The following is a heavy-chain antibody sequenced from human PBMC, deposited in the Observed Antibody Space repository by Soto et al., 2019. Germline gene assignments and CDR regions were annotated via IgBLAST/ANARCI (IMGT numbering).Heavy chain of an antibody. D-gene: IGHD6-13*01. J-gene: IGHJ6*03. CDR2: MNPNSGNT. V-gene: IGHV1-8*01. CDR1: GYTFTSYD. CDR3: ARRGAAAGSYYYYYYMDV. Sequence: KASGYTFTSYDINWVRQATGQGLEWMGWMNPNSGNTGYAQKFQGRVTMTRNTSISTAYMELSSLRSEDTAVYYCARRGAAAGSYYYYYYMDVWGKGITVTVSS.